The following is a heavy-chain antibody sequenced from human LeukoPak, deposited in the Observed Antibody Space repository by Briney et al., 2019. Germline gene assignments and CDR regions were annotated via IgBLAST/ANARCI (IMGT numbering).Heavy chain of an antibody. V-gene: IGHV4-34*01. CDR1: GGSFSGYY. Sequence: KPSETLSLTCAVYGGSFSGYYWSWIRQPPGKGLEWIGEINHSGSTNYNPSLKSRVTISVDTSKNQFSLKLSSVTAADTAVYYCARAVDTAMVTPFDYWGQGTLVTVSS. D-gene: IGHD5-18*01. CDR2: INHSGST. CDR3: ARAVDTAMVTPFDY. J-gene: IGHJ4*02.